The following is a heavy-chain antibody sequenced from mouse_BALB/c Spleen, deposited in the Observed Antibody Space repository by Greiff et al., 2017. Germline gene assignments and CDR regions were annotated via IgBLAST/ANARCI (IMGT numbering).Heavy chain of an antibody. CDR2: IYPGGGYT. Sequence: VQLQQSGAELVRPGTSVKISCKASGYTFTNYWLGWVKQRPGHGLEWIGDIYPGGGYTNYNEKFKGKATLTADTSSSTAYMQLSSLTSEDSAVYFCARYSLYDGYCLDYWGQGTTLTVSS. J-gene: IGHJ2*01. V-gene: IGHV1-63*02. CDR3: ARYSLYDGYCLDY. CDR1: GYTFTNYW. D-gene: IGHD2-3*01.